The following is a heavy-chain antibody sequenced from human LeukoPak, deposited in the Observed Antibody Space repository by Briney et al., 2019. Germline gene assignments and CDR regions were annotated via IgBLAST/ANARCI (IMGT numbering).Heavy chain of an antibody. CDR2: INPNSGGT. CDR3: ASCYGGKPNFDY. J-gene: IGHJ4*02. D-gene: IGHD4-23*01. V-gene: IGHV1-2*04. Sequence: ASVKVSCKASGYTFTGYYMHWVRQAPGQGLEWMGWINPNSGGTNYAQKFQGWVTMTRDTSISTAYMELSSLRSEDTAVYYCASCYGGKPNFDYWGQGTLVTVSS. CDR1: GYTFTGYY.